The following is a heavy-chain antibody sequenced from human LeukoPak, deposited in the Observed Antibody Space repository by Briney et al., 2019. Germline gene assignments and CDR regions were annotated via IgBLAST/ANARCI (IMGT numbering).Heavy chain of an antibody. CDR1: GGSISSGGYY. CDR2: IYHSGST. D-gene: IGHD7-27*01. Sequence: SETLSFTCTVSGGSISSGGYYWSWIRQPPGEGLEWIGYIYHSGSTYYNPSLKSRVTISVDRSKNQFSLKLSSVTAADTAVYYCARDAPGDMDVWGKGTTVTVSS. CDR3: ARDAPGDMDV. J-gene: IGHJ6*03. V-gene: IGHV4-30-2*01.